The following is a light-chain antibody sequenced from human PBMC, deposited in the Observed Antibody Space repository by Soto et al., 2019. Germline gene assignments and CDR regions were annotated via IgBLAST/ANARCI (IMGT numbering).Light chain of an antibody. CDR1: QRFGSSN. V-gene: IGKV3-20*01. CDR2: STS. CDR3: QQYGSSGT. Sequence: EIVLTQSPGTLSLSLGERGTLSCRASQRFGSSNLAWYQQKPGQAPRLLIYSTSSRATGIPDRFSGSGSGTDFTLTISRLEPEDFAVYYCQQYGSSGTFGQGTKVDIK. J-gene: IGKJ1*01.